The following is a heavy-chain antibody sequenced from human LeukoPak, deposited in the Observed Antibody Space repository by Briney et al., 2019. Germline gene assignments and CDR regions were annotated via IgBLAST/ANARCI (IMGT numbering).Heavy chain of an antibody. D-gene: IGHD3-3*01. Sequence: PGGSLRLSCAASGFTFSSYAMHWVRQAPGKGLEWVAVISYDGSNKYYADSVKGRFTISRDNSKNTLYLQMNSLRAEDTAVYYCASWGLRFLEWLPGPLFDYWGQGTLVTVSS. CDR2: ISYDGSNK. CDR3: ASWGLRFLEWLPGPLFDY. J-gene: IGHJ4*02. V-gene: IGHV3-30-3*01. CDR1: GFTFSSYA.